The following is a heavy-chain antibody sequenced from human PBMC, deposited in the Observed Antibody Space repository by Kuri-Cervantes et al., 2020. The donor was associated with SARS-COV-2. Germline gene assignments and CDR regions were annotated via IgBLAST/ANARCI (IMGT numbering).Heavy chain of an antibody. CDR2: IIPSFGIT. D-gene: IGHD3-10*01. CDR3: ARFSGDFRNMDV. V-gene: IGHV1-69*10. J-gene: IGHJ6*02. CDR1: GGAFSSYA. Sequence: SVKVSCKTSGGAFSSYAISWVRQAPGQGLQWMGGIIPSFGITNYAQKFQGRVTMTIDTSTSTAYTELRSLRSDDTAVYYCARFSGDFRNMDVWGQGTTVTVSS.